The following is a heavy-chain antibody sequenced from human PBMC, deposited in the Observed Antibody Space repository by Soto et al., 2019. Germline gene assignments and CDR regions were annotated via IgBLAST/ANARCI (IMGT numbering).Heavy chain of an antibody. D-gene: IGHD1-26*01. V-gene: IGHV3-23*01. Sequence: EVQLLESGGGLVQPGGSLRLSCAASGFTFSSYAMSWVRQAPGKGLEWVSAISGSGGSTYYADSVKGRFTISRDNSKNTLYLQMTSLRAEDTAVYYCAKDPGGGSYPKDIWGQGTMVTVSS. J-gene: IGHJ3*02. CDR2: ISGSGGST. CDR3: AKDPGGGSYPKDI. CDR1: GFTFSSYA.